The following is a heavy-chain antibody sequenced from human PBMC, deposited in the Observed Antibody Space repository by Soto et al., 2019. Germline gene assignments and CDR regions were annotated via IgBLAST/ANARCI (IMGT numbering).Heavy chain of an antibody. D-gene: IGHD6-13*01. Sequence: GGSLRISCAASGFTFRSFTMNWVRQAPGKGLEWVSTISSNSAYIYYTDALRGRFTISRDNAKNSLHLQMNSLRAEDTAVYYCTRDASRDSSARGWFDPWGPGTLVTVSS. V-gene: IGHV3-21*01. J-gene: IGHJ5*02. CDR2: ISSNSAYI. CDR1: GFTFRSFT. CDR3: TRDASRDSSARGWFDP.